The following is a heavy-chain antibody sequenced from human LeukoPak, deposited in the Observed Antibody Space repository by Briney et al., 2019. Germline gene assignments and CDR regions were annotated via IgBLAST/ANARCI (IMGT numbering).Heavy chain of an antibody. CDR3: ARGGLLSAAGGPFDP. Sequence: SETLSLTCTVSGGSISSYYWSWIRQPAGKGLEWIGRIYTSGSTNYNPSLKSRVTMSVDTSKNQFSLKLSSVTAADTAVYYCARGGLLSAAGGPFDPWGQGTLVTVSS. J-gene: IGHJ5*02. D-gene: IGHD6-13*01. V-gene: IGHV4-4*07. CDR2: IYTSGST. CDR1: GGSISSYY.